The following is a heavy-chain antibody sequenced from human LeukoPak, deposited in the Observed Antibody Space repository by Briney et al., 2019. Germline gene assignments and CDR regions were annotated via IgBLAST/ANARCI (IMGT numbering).Heavy chain of an antibody. CDR1: GASISSYY. Sequence: PSETLSLTCTVSGASISSYYWSWIRQPAGKGLEWIGRIYTSGSTNYNPSLKSRITRPVDTSKNQFSLKLSSVTAADTALYYCATSSGWYDVLDYWGQGTLVTASS. D-gene: IGHD6-19*01. J-gene: IGHJ4*02. CDR3: ATSSGWYDVLDY. CDR2: IYTSGST. V-gene: IGHV4-4*07.